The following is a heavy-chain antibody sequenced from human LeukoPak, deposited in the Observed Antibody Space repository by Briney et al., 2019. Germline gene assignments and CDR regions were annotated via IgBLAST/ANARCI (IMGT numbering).Heavy chain of an antibody. CDR1: GYTFTSYG. V-gene: IGHV1-18*01. J-gene: IGHJ6*02. CDR3: ARDGLHYYDSSGYYRNYYYYGMDV. D-gene: IGHD3-22*01. CDR2: ISAYNGNT. Sequence: ASVTVSCMASGYTFTSYGISWVRQAPGQGLEWMGWISAYNGNTNYAQKLQGRVTMTTDTSTSTAYMELRSLRSDDTAVYYCARDGLHYYDSSGYYRNYYYYGMDVWGQGTTVTVSS.